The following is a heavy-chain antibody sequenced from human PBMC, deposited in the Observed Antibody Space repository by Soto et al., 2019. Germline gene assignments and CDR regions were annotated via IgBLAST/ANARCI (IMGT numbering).Heavy chain of an antibody. V-gene: IGHV3-7*01. CDR3: ASVKSWAGSP. D-gene: IGHD1-26*01. J-gene: IGHJ5*02. CDR1: GFTFSSYW. Sequence: EVQLVESGGGLVQPGGSLGLSCAASGFTFSSYWMSWVRLAPGKGLEWVAHIKQSGSDRYYVDSVRGRFTISRDNAKNSLYLQMNSLRVEDTAMYYCASVKSWAGSPWGQGTLVTVSS. CDR2: IKQSGSDR.